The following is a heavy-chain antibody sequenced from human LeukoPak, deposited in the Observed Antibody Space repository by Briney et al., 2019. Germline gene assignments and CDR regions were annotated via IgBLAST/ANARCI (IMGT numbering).Heavy chain of an antibody. D-gene: IGHD3-16*02. CDR1: GGAISRYD. V-gene: IGHV4-59*01. Sequence: SETLSLTCTLSGGAISRYDGSCMRQPPGQGLEWIGYIYYSGSTTYTPSLKRRVTMSVDTSKNPFSLRLSCVSAADTAVYYCARTRGELSAFDYWGQGTLVTVSS. J-gene: IGHJ4*02. CDR3: ARTRGELSAFDY. CDR2: IYYSGST.